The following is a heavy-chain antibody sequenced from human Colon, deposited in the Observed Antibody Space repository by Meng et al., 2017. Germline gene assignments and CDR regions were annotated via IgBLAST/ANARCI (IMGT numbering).Heavy chain of an antibody. D-gene: IGHD2-15*01. CDR1: GYSIREDNW. V-gene: IGHV4-4*02. CDR3: ARNVFYSLGY. Sequence: VHVQETGPGMVTASGTVSLTCVGSGYSIREDNWGSWLPQPPGKGPEWIVEIHYGRGTNDNPDLRSRVTFSPDKSRNQLSLTLTCVTAAPTVVYYCARNVFYSLGYWGPGALVTVSS. CDR2: IHYGRGT. J-gene: IGHJ4*02.